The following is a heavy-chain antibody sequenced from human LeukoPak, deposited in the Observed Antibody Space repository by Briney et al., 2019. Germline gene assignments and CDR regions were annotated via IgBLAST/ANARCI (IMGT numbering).Heavy chain of an antibody. CDR3: ARGYSSSWYTMVWFDP. CDR1: GDSVSSSSYY. Sequence: PSETLSLTCTVSGDSVSSSSYYWDWIRQPPGKGLEWIGSISSDGNTHYNTSLKSRVTMSVDTSKNQFSLKLTSVTAADTAVYYCARGYSSSWYTMVWFDPWGQGTLVTVSS. CDR2: ISSDGNT. V-gene: IGHV4-39*01. J-gene: IGHJ5*02. D-gene: IGHD6-13*01.